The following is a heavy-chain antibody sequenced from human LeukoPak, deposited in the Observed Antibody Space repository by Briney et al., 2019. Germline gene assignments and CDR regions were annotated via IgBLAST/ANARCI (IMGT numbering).Heavy chain of an antibody. CDR1: RYTLTELS. CDR2: FDPEDGET. CDR3: ATGPQGGAWVNYGGYWFDP. D-gene: IGHD4-23*01. J-gene: IGHJ5*02. Sequence: ASVKVSCKVSRYTLTELSMHWVRQAPGKGLEWMGGFDPEDGETIYAQKFQGRVTMTEDTSTDTAYMEQSSLRSEDTAVYYCATGPQGGAWVNYGGYWFDPWGQGTLVAVSS. V-gene: IGHV1-24*01.